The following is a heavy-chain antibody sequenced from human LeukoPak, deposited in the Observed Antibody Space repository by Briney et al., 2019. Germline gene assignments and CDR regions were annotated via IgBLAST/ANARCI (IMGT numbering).Heavy chain of an antibody. CDR2: IYYSGST. V-gene: IGHV4-61*05. D-gene: IGHD4-17*01. Sequence: SETLSLTCTVSGGSISTSNYYWGWIRQPPGKGLEWIGYIYYSGSTNYNPSLKSRVTISVDTSKNQFSLKLSSVTAADTAVYYCARTTTVNSYYYYMDVWGKGTTVTISS. J-gene: IGHJ6*03. CDR1: GGSISTSNYY. CDR3: ARTTTVNSYYYYMDV.